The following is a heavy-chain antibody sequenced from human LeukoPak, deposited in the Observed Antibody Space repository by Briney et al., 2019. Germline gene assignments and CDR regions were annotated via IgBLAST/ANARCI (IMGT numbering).Heavy chain of an antibody. CDR1: GGSISSGSYY. D-gene: IGHD1-26*01. CDR2: IYTSGST. J-gene: IGHJ4*02. V-gene: IGHV4-61*02. CDR3: ARWGKKAFDY. Sequence: SETLSLTCTVSGGSISSGSYYWSWIRQPAGKGLEWIGRIYTSGSTNYNPSLKNRVTISVDTSKNQFSLKLSSVTAADTAAYYCARWGKKAFDYWGQGTLVTVSS.